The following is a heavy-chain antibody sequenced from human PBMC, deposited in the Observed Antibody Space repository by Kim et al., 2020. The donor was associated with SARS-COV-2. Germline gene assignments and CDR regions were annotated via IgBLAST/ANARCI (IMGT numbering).Heavy chain of an antibody. D-gene: IGHD2-15*01. CDR1: GFTFSSYG. CDR2: ISYDGSNK. V-gene: IGHV3-30*18. Sequence: GGSLRLSCAASGFTFSSYGMHWVRQAPGKGLEWVAVISYDGSNKYYADSVKGRFTISRDNSKNTLYLQMNSLRAEDTAVYYCAKDREGSGILHPWGQGTLVTVSS. J-gene: IGHJ5*02. CDR3: AKDREGSGILHP.